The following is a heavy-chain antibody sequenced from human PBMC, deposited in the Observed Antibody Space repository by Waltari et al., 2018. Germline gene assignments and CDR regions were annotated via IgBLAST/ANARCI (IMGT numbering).Heavy chain of an antibody. CDR3: ATADSQDYGDYLDY. CDR1: GFTVSSNY. Sequence: EVHLVESGGGLIQPGGSLRLSCAASGFTVSSNYLSWVRQAPGKGLEGVSVIYTGGSTYYADSVKGRFTSSRDNSKNTLYLQMSGLRAEDTAVYYCATADSQDYGDYLDYWGQGTLVTVSS. V-gene: IGHV3-53*01. J-gene: IGHJ4*02. CDR2: IYTGGST. D-gene: IGHD4-17*01.